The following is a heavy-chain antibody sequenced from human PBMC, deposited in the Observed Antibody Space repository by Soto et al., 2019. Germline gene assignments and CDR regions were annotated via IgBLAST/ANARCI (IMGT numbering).Heavy chain of an antibody. V-gene: IGHV1-8*01. Sequence: ASVKVSCKASGYTFTSYDINWVRQATGQGLEWMGWMNPNSGSTGYAQKFQGRVTMTRNTSISTAYMELSSLRSEDTAVYYCAITFTYSSSSGYDYWGQGTLVTVSS. CDR1: GYTFTSYD. CDR2: MNPNSGST. CDR3: AITFTYSSSSGYDY. J-gene: IGHJ4*02. D-gene: IGHD6-6*01.